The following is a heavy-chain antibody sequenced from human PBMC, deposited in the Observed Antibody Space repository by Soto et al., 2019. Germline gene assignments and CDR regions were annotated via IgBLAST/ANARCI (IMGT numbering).Heavy chain of an antibody. J-gene: IGHJ5*02. V-gene: IGHV1-18*01. CDR3: ARGDAVVVPARFDP. D-gene: IGHD2-21*01. CDR1: GYTFTNYD. Sequence: ASVKVSCKTSGYTFTNYDIAWLRQDPGQGLEWMGWISVYSGHTNYAQNLQGRIIITTDKSTSTAYLDLMSLTTDDTAVYFCARGDAVVVPARFDPWG. CDR2: ISVYSGHT.